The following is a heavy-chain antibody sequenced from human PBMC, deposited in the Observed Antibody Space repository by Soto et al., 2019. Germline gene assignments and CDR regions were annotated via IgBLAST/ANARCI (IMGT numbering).Heavy chain of an antibody. CDR3: ARGRRQRSIAARLDAFDI. CDR1: GGSISSYY. V-gene: IGHV4-59*01. D-gene: IGHD6-6*01. CDR2: IYYSGST. J-gene: IGHJ3*02. Sequence: SETLSLTCTVSGGSISSYYWSWIRQPPGRGLEWIGYIYYSGSTNYNPSLKSRVTISVDTSKNQFSLKLSSVTAADTAVYYCARGRRQRSIAARLDAFDIWGQGTMVTVSS.